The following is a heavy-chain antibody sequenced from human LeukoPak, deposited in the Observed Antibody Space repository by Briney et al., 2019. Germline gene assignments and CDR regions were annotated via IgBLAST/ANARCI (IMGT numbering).Heavy chain of an antibody. D-gene: IGHD6-13*01. CDR1: GFTFSTYA. CDR3: ASDPYSSSWYGGLLY. Sequence: GGSLRLSCAASGFTFSTYAMNWVRQAPGKRLEWVSSITGSGRDTYYAGSVKGRITISRDNSRNTLYLQMNSLRAEDTAVYYCASDPYSSSWYGGLLYWGQGTLITVSS. CDR2: ITGSGRDT. V-gene: IGHV3-23*01. J-gene: IGHJ4*02.